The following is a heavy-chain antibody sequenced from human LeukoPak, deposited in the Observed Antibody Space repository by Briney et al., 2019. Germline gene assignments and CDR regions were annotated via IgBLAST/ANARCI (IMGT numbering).Heavy chain of an antibody. V-gene: IGHV3-11*04. CDR2: ISSSGSTI. D-gene: IGHD6-13*01. J-gene: IGHJ3*02. CDR1: GFTFSDYY. CDR3: ARELRTAAGFDAFDI. Sequence: PGGSLRLSCAASGFTFSDYYMSWIRQAPGKGLEWVSYISSSGSTIYYADSVKGRFTISRDNAKNSLYLQMESLRAGDTAVYYCARELRTAAGFDAFDIWGQGTRVTVSS.